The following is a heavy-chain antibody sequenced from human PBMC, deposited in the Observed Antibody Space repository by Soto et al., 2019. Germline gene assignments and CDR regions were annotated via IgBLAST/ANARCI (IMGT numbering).Heavy chain of an antibody. CDR3: ARTQRTVTTRRYYYYMDV. J-gene: IGHJ6*03. Sequence: ASVKVSCKASGYTFTSYDINWVRQATGQGLEWMGWMNPNSGNTGYAQKFQGRVTMTRNTSISTAYMELSSLRSEDTAVYYCARTQRTVTTRRYYYYMDVWGKGTTVTVSS. V-gene: IGHV1-8*01. D-gene: IGHD4-4*01. CDR2: MNPNSGNT. CDR1: GYTFTSYD.